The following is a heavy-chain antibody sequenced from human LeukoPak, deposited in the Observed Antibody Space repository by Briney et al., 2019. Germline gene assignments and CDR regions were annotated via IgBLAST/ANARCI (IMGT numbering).Heavy chain of an antibody. CDR3: ARGEMATIVAFDI. Sequence: WIGYIYHSGSTYYNPSLKSRVTISVDRFKNQFSLKLSSVTAADTAVYYCARGEMATIVAFDIWGQGTTVTVSS. CDR2: IYHSGST. D-gene: IGHD5-24*01. J-gene: IGHJ3*02. V-gene: IGHV4-30-2*01.